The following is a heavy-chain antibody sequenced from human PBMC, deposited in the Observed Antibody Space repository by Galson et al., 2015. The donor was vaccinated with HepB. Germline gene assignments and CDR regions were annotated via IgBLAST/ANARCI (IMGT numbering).Heavy chain of an antibody. V-gene: IGHV3-23*01. CDR1: GFTFSSYA. J-gene: IGHJ4*02. CDR2: ISGSGGST. D-gene: IGHD5-12*01. CDR3: AKGYSNSGYGGVGDY. Sequence: SLRLSCAASGFTFSSYAMSWVRQAPGKGLEWVSAISGSGGSTYYADSVKGRFTISRDNSKNTLYLQMNSLRAEDTAVYYCAKGYSNSGYGGVGDYWGQGTLVTVSS.